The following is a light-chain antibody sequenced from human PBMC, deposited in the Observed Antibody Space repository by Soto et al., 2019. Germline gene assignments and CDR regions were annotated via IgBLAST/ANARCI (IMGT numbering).Light chain of an antibody. Sequence: DIQMTPSPSSLSASVGDRVTITCQASQNINNYLNWYQQKPGRAPKLLIYDASNLEAGVPSRFGGSGSGTDFTFTISRLQPEDIATYYCQQYENLPTFGQGTRREI. CDR1: QNINNY. CDR2: DAS. J-gene: IGKJ5*01. CDR3: QQYENLPT. V-gene: IGKV1-33*01.